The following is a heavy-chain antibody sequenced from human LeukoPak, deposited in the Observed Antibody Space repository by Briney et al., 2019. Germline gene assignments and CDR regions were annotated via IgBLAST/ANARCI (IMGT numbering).Heavy chain of an antibody. V-gene: IGHV3-48*01. CDR2: IGTSSTTI. CDR1: GFTFSSYT. D-gene: IGHD6-25*01. CDR3: ARFAAGGSYYYYMDV. J-gene: IGHJ6*03. Sequence: GGSLRLSCAASGFTFSSYTMNWVRQPPEKGLEWVSNIGTSSTTIYYADSVKGRFTISRDNAKNSLYLQMNSLRADDTAVYYCARFAAGGSYYYYMDVWGKGTTVTVSS.